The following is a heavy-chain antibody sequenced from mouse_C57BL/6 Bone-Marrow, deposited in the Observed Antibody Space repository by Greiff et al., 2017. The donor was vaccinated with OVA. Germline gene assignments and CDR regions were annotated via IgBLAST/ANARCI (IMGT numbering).Heavy chain of an antibody. CDR3: ARYYGSRGDAMDY. Sequence: QVQLQQSGAELVRPGTSVKMSCKASGYTFTNYWIGWAKQRPGHGLEWIGDIYPGGGYTNYNEKFKGKATLTADKSSSTAYMQFSSLTSEDSAIYYCARYYGSRGDAMDYWGQGTSVTVSS. CDR1: GYTFTNYW. J-gene: IGHJ4*01. D-gene: IGHD1-1*01. CDR2: IYPGGGYT. V-gene: IGHV1-63*01.